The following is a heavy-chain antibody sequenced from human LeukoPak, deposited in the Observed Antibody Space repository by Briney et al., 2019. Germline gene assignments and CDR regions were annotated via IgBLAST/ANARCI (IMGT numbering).Heavy chain of an antibody. CDR1: GGSFSGYY. CDR3: ASLTMIVVP. V-gene: IGHV4-34*01. D-gene: IGHD3-22*01. CDR2: INHSGST. J-gene: IGHJ4*02. Sequence: SETLSLTCAVYGGSFSGYYWSWIRQPPGKGLEWIGEINHSGSTNYNPSLKSRVTISVDTSKNQFSLKLSSVTAADTAVYYCASLTMIVVPWGQGTLVTVSS.